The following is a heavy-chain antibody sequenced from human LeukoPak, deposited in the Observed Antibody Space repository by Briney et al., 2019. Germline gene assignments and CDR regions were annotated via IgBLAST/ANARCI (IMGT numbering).Heavy chain of an antibody. CDR2: ISGSGGST. D-gene: IGHD2-8*01. CDR1: GFTFSSYA. V-gene: IGHV3-23*01. Sequence: PRGSLRLSCAASGFTFSSYAMSWVRQAPGKGLEWVSAISGSGGSTYYADSVKGRFTISRDNSKNTLYLQMNSLRAEDTAVYYCAKDKLMTTYYYYYMDVWGKGTTVTVSS. J-gene: IGHJ6*03. CDR3: AKDKLMTTYYYYYMDV.